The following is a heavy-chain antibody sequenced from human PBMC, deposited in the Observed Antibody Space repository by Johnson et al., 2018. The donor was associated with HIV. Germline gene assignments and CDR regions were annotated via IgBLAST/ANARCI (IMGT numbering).Heavy chain of an antibody. Sequence: VQLVESGGGLVQPGGSLRLSCAASGITVGTNYMSWVRQAPGKGLEWVSVISGSGGSSYSATSVKGRFTISRDNSKNTLFLQMGSLRAEDMAVYYCARRAHDAFDIWGQGTMVTVSS. V-gene: IGHV3-64*01. J-gene: IGHJ3*02. CDR3: ARRAHDAFDI. CDR2: ISGSGGSS. CDR1: GITVGTNY.